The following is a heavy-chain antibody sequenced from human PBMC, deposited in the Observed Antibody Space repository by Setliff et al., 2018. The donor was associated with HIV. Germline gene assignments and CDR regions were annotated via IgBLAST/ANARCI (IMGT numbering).Heavy chain of an antibody. CDR1: GRSINSHSYN. D-gene: IGHD2-15*01. CDR2: IYHTGST. CDR3: ARVSSTYCYAIFRNYYYHMDV. V-gene: IGHV4-39*02. Sequence: PWETLTLTCTVSGRSINSHSYNWVLSRQPPGIGLEWIGSIYHTGSTYYKPSLKSGVTIYVDTSKNHFSLRRSSVAAGDTTVSHCARVSSTYCYAIFRNYYYHMDVWGKGTTVTVSS. J-gene: IGHJ6*03.